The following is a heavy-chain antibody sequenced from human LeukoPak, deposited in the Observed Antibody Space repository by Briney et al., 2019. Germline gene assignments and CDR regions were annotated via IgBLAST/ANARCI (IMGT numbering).Heavy chain of an antibody. D-gene: IGHD5-24*01. Sequence: PSETLSLXCTVSGGSMSSYYWSWIRQPPGKGLEWIGYIYYTGSTNYNPSLKSRVTISVDTSKNQFSLNLSSVTAADTALYYCARFDRDGYNLDYWGQGTLVTVSS. CDR1: GGSMSSYY. V-gene: IGHV4-59*01. CDR2: IYYTGST. CDR3: ARFDRDGYNLDY. J-gene: IGHJ4*02.